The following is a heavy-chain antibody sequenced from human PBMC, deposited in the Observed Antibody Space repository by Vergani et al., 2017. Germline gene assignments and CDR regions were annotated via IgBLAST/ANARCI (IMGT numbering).Heavy chain of an antibody. D-gene: IGHD3-22*01. Sequence: QVQLVESGGGVVQPGRSLRLSCAASGFTFSSYAMHWVRQAPGKGLEWVAVISYDGSNKYYADSVKGRFTISRDNSKNTLYLQMNSLRGEDTAVYYCARATTSYYYDAGDYWGQGTLVTVSS. CDR2: ISYDGSNK. CDR3: ARATTSYYYDAGDY. CDR1: GFTFSSYA. J-gene: IGHJ4*02. V-gene: IGHV3-30-3*01.